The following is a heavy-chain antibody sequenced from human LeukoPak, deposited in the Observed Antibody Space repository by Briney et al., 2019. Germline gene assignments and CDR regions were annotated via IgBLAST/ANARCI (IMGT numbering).Heavy chain of an antibody. CDR1: GFTFSSYC. V-gene: IGHV3-7*01. CDR3: ARNSFTRFGGYDFWSGDFDY. Sequence: GGSLRLSCAASGFTFSSYCMSWVRQAPGKGLEWVANIKHNGSEKYYVDSVKCRFSISRDNAKNSLYLKMNSLRAEDTAVYYCARNSFTRFGGYDFWSGDFDYWGQGTLVTVSS. J-gene: IGHJ4*02. CDR2: IKHNGSEK. D-gene: IGHD3-3*01.